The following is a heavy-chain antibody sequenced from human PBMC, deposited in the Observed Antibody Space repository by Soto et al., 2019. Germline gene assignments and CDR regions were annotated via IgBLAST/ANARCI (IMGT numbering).Heavy chain of an antibody. CDR2: VYPSGAT. V-gene: IGHV4-30-2*01. D-gene: IGHD6-13*01. J-gene: IGHJ4*02. CDR3: ARGNGSRVLDS. CDR1: GDSIRSLTVS. Sequence: QLQLQESGSGLVKPSQTLYLTCSVSGDSIRSLTVSWDWIRQAPGRGLEWIGYVYPSGATYYNPSFRGRLTLSADRSKNQFSLKLTSVTAAYTAVYYCARGNGSRVLDSWGQGTLVTVSS.